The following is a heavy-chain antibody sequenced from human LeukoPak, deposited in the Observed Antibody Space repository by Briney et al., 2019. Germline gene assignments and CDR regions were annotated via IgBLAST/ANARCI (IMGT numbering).Heavy chain of an antibody. CDR2: ISWNSGSI. V-gene: IGHV3-9*01. CDR1: GFTFDDYA. CDR3: AKDRFYDSSLYYFDY. Sequence: GGSLRLSCAASGFTFDDYAMHWVRQAPGKGLEWVSGISWNSGSIGYADSVKGRFTISRDNAKNSLYLQMNSLRAEDTALYYCAKDRFYDSSLYYFDYWGQGTLVTVSS. J-gene: IGHJ4*02. D-gene: IGHD3-22*01.